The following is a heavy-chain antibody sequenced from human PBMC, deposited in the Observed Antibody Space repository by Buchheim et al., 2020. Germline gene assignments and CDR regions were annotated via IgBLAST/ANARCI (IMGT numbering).Heavy chain of an antibody. V-gene: IGHV3-30-3*01. Sequence: QVQLVESGGGLVQPGESLRLSCAASGFPFRNYVMHWVRQAPGQGLEWVAVILNDGSKEYYADSVKGRFTISRDNSTNTLYLQVDSLRVEDTAVYYCARVLQLDSWGQGTL. J-gene: IGHJ5*01. D-gene: IGHD6-13*01. CDR1: GFPFRNYV. CDR3: ARVLQLDS. CDR2: ILNDGSKE.